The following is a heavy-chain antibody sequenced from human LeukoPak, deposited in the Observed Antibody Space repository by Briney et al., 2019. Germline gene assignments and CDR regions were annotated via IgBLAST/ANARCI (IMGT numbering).Heavy chain of an antibody. Sequence: SKTLSLTCTVSGGSISSGSYYWGWIRQPPGKGLEWIGSISYTGSTYYNPSLKSRVTVSVDTSKNQFSLKLSSVTAADTAVYYCASFGTAVTGHFDYWGQGTLVTVSS. J-gene: IGHJ4*02. V-gene: IGHV4-39*01. CDR3: ASFGTAVTGHFDY. D-gene: IGHD6-19*01. CDR1: GGSISSGSYY. CDR2: ISYTGST.